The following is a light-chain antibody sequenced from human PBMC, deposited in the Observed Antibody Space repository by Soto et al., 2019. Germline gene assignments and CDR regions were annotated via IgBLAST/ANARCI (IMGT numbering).Light chain of an antibody. Sequence: DIQMTQSPSSLSASVGDRVTITCRASQGIRNYLAWYQQKPGKVPKLLIYAASTLQSGVPSRFSGSGSGTTFTLTTSSLQPEYVANYYCQKHKSAPYTFGGGTKVEIK. J-gene: IGKJ4*01. V-gene: IGKV1-27*01. CDR3: QKHKSAPYT. CDR1: QGIRNY. CDR2: AAS.